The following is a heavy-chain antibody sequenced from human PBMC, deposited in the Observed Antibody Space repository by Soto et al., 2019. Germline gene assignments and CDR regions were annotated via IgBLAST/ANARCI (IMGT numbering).Heavy chain of an antibody. J-gene: IGHJ3*02. CDR3: ARGSSDAFDI. Sequence: PSETLSLTCAVYGGSFSGYFWSWIRQPPGKGLEWIGEINHSGSTNYNPSLKSRVTISVDTSKNQFSLKLSSVTAADTAVYYCARGSSDAFDIWGQGTMVT. CDR1: GGSFSGYF. V-gene: IGHV4-34*01. CDR2: INHSGST.